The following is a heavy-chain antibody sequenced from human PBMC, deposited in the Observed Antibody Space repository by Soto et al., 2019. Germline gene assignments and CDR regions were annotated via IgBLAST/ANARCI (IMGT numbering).Heavy chain of an antibody. CDR3: ASGGYCSGGSCYSRNYFDY. Sequence: SGEVSGKASGGTFSSYAISWVRQAPGQGLEWMGGIIPIFGTANYAQKFQGRVTITADEYTSTAYMELSSLRSEDTAVYYCASGGYCSGGSCYSRNYFDYWGQGTLVTVSS. CDR2: IIPIFGTA. CDR1: GGTFSSYA. D-gene: IGHD2-15*01. J-gene: IGHJ4*02. V-gene: IGHV1-69*13.